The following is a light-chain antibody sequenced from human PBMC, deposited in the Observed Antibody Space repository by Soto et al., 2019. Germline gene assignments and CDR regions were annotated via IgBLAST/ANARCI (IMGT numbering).Light chain of an antibody. CDR2: EAS. V-gene: IGKV1-5*03. CDR1: QSISNS. CDR3: QQYNRLWT. Sequence: DLQMTQSPSTLSASVGDRVTITCRATQSISNSLAWYQQKPGKAPKLLIYEASSLESGVPSRFSGSGSGTDFTLTITTLQPDDFATYYCQQYNRLWTFGQGTKVEIK. J-gene: IGKJ1*01.